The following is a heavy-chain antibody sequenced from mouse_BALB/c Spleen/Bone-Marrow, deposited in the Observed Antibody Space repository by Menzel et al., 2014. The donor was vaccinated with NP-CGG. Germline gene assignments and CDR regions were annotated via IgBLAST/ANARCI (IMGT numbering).Heavy chain of an antibody. J-gene: IGHJ2*01. CDR1: GFTFSSYA. D-gene: IGHD1-1*01. CDR3: ARGEIYYYGSTHYFDY. Sequence: VQLKESGGGLVKPGGSLKLSCAASGFTFSSYAMSWVRQTTEKRLEWVASITRGGNTYYPDSVKGRFTISRDNARDILYLQMSSLRSEDTAMYYCARGEIYYYGSTHYFDYWGQGTTLTVSS. V-gene: IGHV5-6-5*01. CDR2: ITRGGNT.